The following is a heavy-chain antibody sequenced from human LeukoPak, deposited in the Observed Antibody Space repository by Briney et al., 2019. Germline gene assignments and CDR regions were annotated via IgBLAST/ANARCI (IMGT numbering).Heavy chain of an antibody. CDR1: GGSISSSNW. D-gene: IGHD3-10*01. Sequence: KASETLSLTCAVSGGSISSSNWWSWVRQPPGKGLEWIGEIYHSGSTNYNPSLKSRVTISVDKSKNQFSLKLSSVTAADTAVYYCARVFDSGSQAYFYYMDVWGKGTTVTIFS. V-gene: IGHV4-4*02. CDR2: IYHSGST. CDR3: ARVFDSGSQAYFYYMDV. J-gene: IGHJ6*03.